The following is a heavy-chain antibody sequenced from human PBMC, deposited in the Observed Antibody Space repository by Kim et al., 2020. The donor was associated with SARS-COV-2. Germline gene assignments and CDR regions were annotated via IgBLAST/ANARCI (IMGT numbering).Heavy chain of an antibody. J-gene: IGHJ4*02. Sequence: ADSVKGRFTISRDNSKNTLYLQMNSLRAEDTAVYYCAKVSQTGELGRLDYWGQGTLVTVSS. D-gene: IGHD7-27*01. CDR3: AKVSQTGELGRLDY. V-gene: IGHV3-23*01.